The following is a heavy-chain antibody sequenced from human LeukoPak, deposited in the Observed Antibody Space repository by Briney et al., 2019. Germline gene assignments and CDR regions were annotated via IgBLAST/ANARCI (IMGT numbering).Heavy chain of an antibody. CDR3: ARRYSSSWYPSNYRFDY. J-gene: IGHJ4*02. Sequence: SETLSLTCTVSGGSISSYYWSWIRQPPGKGLEWIGYIYYSGSTNYNPSLKSRVTISVDTSKNQFSLKLSSVTAADTAVYYCARRYSSSWYPSNYRFDYWGQGTLVTVSS. CDR1: GGSISSYY. CDR2: IYYSGST. D-gene: IGHD6-13*01. V-gene: IGHV4-59*12.